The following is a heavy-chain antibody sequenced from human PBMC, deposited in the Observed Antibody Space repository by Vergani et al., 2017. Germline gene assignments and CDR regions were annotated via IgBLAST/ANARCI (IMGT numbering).Heavy chain of an antibody. D-gene: IGHD2-2*01. J-gene: IGHJ6*03. CDR1: GFTFSSYA. CDR2: ISYAGSNK. CDR3: ARDVEDIVVVPAAMPDYYYYYYMDV. Sequence: QVQLVESGGGVVQPGRSLRLSCAASGFTFSSYAMHWVRQAPGKGLEWVAVISYAGSNKSYADSVKGRFTISSDKPKHTLYLQMNSLRAEDTAVYYCARDVEDIVVVPAAMPDYYYYYYMDVWGKGTTVTVSS. V-gene: IGHV3-30-3*01.